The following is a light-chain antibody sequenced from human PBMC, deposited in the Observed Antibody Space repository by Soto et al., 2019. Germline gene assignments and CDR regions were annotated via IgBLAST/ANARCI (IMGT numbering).Light chain of an antibody. CDR3: QQSYSTPHT. J-gene: IGKJ2*01. Sequence: DLQMTQSPSSLSASVGDRVTITCRASQSINSYLNWYQQTPGKAPKLLIYAASSLQSGIPPRLSGSGSRTDFTLTINSLQPEDFATYYCQQSYSTPHTFGQGTKLEIK. V-gene: IGKV1-39*01. CDR1: QSINSY. CDR2: AAS.